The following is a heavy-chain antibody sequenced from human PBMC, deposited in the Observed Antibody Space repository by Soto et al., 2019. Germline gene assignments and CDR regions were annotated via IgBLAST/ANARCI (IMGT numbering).Heavy chain of an antibody. J-gene: IGHJ4*02. CDR1: VGSVSSSSYY. V-gene: IGHV4-39*01. Sequence: PSETLSLTCTVSVGSVSSSSYYWGWVRQPPGKGLEWIGSIYYSGSTYYNPSLKSRVTISVDTSKNQFSLKLSSVTAADTAVYYCARHPYSGYDFDYWGQGTLVTVSS. D-gene: IGHD5-12*01. CDR3: ARHPYSGYDFDY. CDR2: IYYSGST.